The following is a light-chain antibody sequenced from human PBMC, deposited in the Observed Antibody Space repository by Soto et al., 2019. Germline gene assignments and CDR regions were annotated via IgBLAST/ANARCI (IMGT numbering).Light chain of an antibody. V-gene: IGKV3D-20*01. J-gene: IGKJ4*01. CDR1: QSVRSSY. Sequence: EIVLTQSPATLSLSPGDRATLSCGASQSVRSSYVAWYQQKAGLAPRLLIYDGSSRASGIPDRFSGSGSGTDFTLTIGRLEPEYFAVYYCQQYDNSAPLSFAGATKVEMK. CDR2: DGS. CDR3: QQYDNSAPLS.